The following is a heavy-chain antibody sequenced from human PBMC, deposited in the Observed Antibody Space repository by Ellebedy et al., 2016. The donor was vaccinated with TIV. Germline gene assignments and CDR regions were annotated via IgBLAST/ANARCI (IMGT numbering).Heavy chain of an antibody. V-gene: IGHV3-48*01. Sequence: GESLKISCSASGFTFSSYSMNWVRQAPGKGLEWISYISNGGSILNYADSVRGRFNISRDSSKNTLDLQMNSLIAEDTAVYYCARAGEYCDFPQNCYAMDFWGQGTTVTVSS. CDR3: ARAGEYCDFPQNCYAMDF. CDR2: ISNGGSIL. J-gene: IGHJ6*02. D-gene: IGHD2/OR15-2a*01. CDR1: GFTFSSYS.